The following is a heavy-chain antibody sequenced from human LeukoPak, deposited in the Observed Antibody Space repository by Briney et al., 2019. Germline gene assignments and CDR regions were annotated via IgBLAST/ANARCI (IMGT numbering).Heavy chain of an antibody. Sequence: SETLSLTCAVSGGSISNYYWSWIRQPPGKGLEWIGYIYYSGSTNYNPSLKSRVTISVDTSKNQFSLKLSSVTAADTAVYYCASGVSRDWFDPWGQGTLVTVSS. CDR1: GGSISNYY. D-gene: IGHD3-16*01. V-gene: IGHV4-59*01. J-gene: IGHJ5*02. CDR2: IYYSGST. CDR3: ASGVSRDWFDP.